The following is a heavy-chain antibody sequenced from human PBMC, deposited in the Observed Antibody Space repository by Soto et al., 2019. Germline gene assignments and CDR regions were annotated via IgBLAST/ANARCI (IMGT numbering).Heavy chain of an antibody. CDR1: GGTFSSYT. D-gene: IGHD5-12*01. CDR3: XTXXXXGXXGYDFRRHWFFDL. V-gene: IGHV1-69*02. J-gene: IGHJ2*01. CDR2: IIPILGIT. Sequence: QVHLVQSGAEMKKPGSSVNVSCKASGGTFSSYTITWVRQAPXQXLXXMGWIIPILGITNYAPKFQGRVTINADKSTXXXXXXXXXXXXXXXXXXXXXTXXXXGXXGYDFRRHWFFDLWGRGTLVTVSS.